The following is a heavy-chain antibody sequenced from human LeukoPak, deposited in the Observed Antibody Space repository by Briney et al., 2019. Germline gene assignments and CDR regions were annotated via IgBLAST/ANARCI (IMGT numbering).Heavy chain of an antibody. CDR2: INPNSGGT. CDR3: AVGGGYYDFWSGSPRWFDP. Sequence: ASVKVSCKASGYTFTGYYMHWVRQAPGQGLEWMGWINPNSGGTNYAQKFQGRVTMTRDTSISTAYMELSRLRSDDTAVYYCAVGGGYYDFWSGSPRWFDPWGQGTLVTVSS. V-gene: IGHV1-2*02. CDR1: GYTFTGYY. D-gene: IGHD3-3*01. J-gene: IGHJ5*02.